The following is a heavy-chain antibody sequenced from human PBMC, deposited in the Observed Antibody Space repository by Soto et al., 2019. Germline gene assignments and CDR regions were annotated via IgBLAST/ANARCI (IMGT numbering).Heavy chain of an antibody. J-gene: IGHJ6*02. D-gene: IGHD3-9*01. CDR2: IYYSGST. CDR1: GGSISSYY. Sequence: PSETLSLTCTVSGGSISSYYWSWIRQPPGKGLECIGYIYYSGSTNYNPSLKSRVTISVDMSNNQFSLKLGSVTAADTAVYFCARERTGPYYYAMDVWGQGTTVTVSS. CDR3: ARERTGPYYYAMDV. V-gene: IGHV4-59*01.